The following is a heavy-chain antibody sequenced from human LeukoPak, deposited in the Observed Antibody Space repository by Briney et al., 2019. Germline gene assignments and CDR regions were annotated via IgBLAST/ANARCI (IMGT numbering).Heavy chain of an antibody. CDR1: GGSISTYC. J-gene: IGHJ4*02. CDR3: VRLGSTSPGNWYKLFDQ. D-gene: IGHD2-2*01. Sequence: PSETLSLTCTVSGGSISTYCWNWIRQPPGKGLEWIGYIYHSGSTNYNPSLQSRVTISVDTSKNQFSLNLNSVTAADTAVYYCVRLGSTSPGNWYKLFDQWGQGTLVTVSS. V-gene: IGHV4-59*01. CDR2: IYHSGST.